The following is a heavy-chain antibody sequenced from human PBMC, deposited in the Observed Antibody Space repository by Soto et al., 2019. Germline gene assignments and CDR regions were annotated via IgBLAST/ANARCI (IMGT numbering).Heavy chain of an antibody. V-gene: IGHV3-33*01. D-gene: IGHD6-25*01. CDR1: GFTFNNYG. CDR3: ARRQIAPPTRGAANARGGMDV. J-gene: IGHJ6*02. CDR2: IWNDGSNN. Sequence: QVQLVESGGGMVQPGRSLRLSCAASGFTFNNYGMHWVRQAPGKGLEWLAVIWNDGSNNYYANSVKGRFTISRDNSKNTLYLQMNSLRAEDAAVYYCARRQIAPPTRGAANARGGMDVWGQGTTVTVSS.